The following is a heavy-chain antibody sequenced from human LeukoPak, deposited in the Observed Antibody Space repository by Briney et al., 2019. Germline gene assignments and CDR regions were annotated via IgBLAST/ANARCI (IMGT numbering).Heavy chain of an antibody. CDR2: IYYSGST. D-gene: IGHD4-17*01. Sequence: TSETLSLTCTVSGGSTSSYYWSWIRQPPGKGLEWIGYIYYSGSTNYNPSLKSRVTISVDTSKNQFSLKLSSVTAADTAVYYCARSHTVTSPGLFDYWSQGTLVTVSS. CDR1: GGSTSSYY. V-gene: IGHV4-59*01. CDR3: ARSHTVTSPGLFDY. J-gene: IGHJ4*02.